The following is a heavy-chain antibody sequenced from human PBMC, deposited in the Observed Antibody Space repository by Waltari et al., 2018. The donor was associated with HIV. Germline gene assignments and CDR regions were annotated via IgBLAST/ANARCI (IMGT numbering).Heavy chain of an antibody. D-gene: IGHD2-8*02. CDR1: GFIFRNFA. CDR3: AKDLVPGAY. CDR2: ISSRSEKT. Sequence: EVYLLESGGGIVQPGGSLRLSCAASGFIFRNFAMSWVRQAPGKGLEWVSAISSRSEKTHYVESVQGRFTVSRDNSKNILYLQMNSLQVEDTAVYFCAKDLVPGAYWGQGTLVTVSS. V-gene: IGHV3-23*01. J-gene: IGHJ4*02.